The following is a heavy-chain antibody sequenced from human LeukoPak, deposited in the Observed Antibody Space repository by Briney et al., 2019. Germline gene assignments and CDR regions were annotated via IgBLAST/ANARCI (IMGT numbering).Heavy chain of an antibody. J-gene: IGHJ3*02. V-gene: IGHV3-23*01. CDR2: VNGGGGST. D-gene: IGHD2-15*01. CDR1: GFTFSSNG. CDR3: AKGPVVTFDI. Sequence: AGSLRLSCAASGFTFSSNGLNWVRRAPGKGLEWVSAVNGGGGSTYYADSVKGRFTISRDNSKNTLYLQMNSLRAEDTAVYYCAKGPVVTFDIWGQGTMVTVSS.